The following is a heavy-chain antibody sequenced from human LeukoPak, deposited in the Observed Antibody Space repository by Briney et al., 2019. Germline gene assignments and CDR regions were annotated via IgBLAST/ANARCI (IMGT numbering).Heavy chain of an antibody. CDR3: ARGDSQVDAFDI. D-gene: IGHD5-18*01. V-gene: IGHV4-39*07. Sequence: PSETLSLTCTVSGGTIDTSRYYWGWIRQPPGKGLEWIGEINHSGSTNYNPSLKSRVTISVDTSKNQFSLKLSSVTAADTAVYYCARGDSQVDAFDIWGQGTMVTVSS. CDR1: GGTIDTSRYY. CDR2: INHSGST. J-gene: IGHJ3*02.